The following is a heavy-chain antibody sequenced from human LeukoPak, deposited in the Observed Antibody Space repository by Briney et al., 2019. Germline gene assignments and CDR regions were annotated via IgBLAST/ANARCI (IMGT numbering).Heavy chain of an antibody. CDR1: GGSFSGYY. CDR3: ASGFGSGAWNWFDP. J-gene: IGHJ5*02. V-gene: IGHV4-34*01. D-gene: IGHD2-15*01. Sequence: SETLSLTCAVYGGSFSGYYWSWIRQPPGKGLEWIGEINHSGSTNYTPSLKSRVTISVDTSKNQFSLKLSSVTAADTAVYYCASGFGSGAWNWFDPWGQGTLVTVSS. CDR2: INHSGST.